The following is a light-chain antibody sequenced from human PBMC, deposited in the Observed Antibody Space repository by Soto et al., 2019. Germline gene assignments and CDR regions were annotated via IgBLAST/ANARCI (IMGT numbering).Light chain of an antibody. V-gene: IGLV2-14*01. CDR3: ASYTSSSTSVI. Sequence: QSALTQPASVSGSPGQSITISCTGTSSDVGGYKYVSWYLQHPDKAPKLIIFEVSNRPSGISSRFSGSKSGNTASLTISGLQAEDEADYYCASYTSSSTSVIFGRGTKLTVL. J-gene: IGLJ2*01. CDR2: EVS. CDR1: SSDVGGYKY.